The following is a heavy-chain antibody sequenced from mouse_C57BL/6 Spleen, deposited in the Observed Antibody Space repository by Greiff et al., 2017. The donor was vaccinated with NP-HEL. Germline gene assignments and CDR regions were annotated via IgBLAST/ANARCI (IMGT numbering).Heavy chain of an antibody. D-gene: IGHD2-1*01. CDR1: GYTFTSYW. CDR3: VRSLYCFDFDY. Sequence: QVQLQQPGAELVKPGASVKMSCKASGYTFTSYWITWVKQRPGQGLEWIGEIFPGSGSTKYNEKFKCKATLTVDTSSTTAHMQLSSQTAEDCAVYYCVRSLYCFDFDYWGQGTTLTVSS. J-gene: IGHJ2*01. V-gene: IGHV1-55*01. CDR2: IFPGSGST.